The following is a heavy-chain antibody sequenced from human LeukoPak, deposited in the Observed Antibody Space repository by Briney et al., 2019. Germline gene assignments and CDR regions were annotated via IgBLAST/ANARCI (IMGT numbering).Heavy chain of an antibody. J-gene: IGHJ4*02. CDR3: ASLIAAAGTRGGDFDY. V-gene: IGHV3-48*04. Sequence: PGGSLRLSCAASGFTFSSYSMNWVRQAPGKGLEWVSYISSSSSTIYYADSVKGRFTISRDNAKNSLYLQMNSLRAEDTAVYYCASLIAAAGTRGGDFDYWGQGTLVTVSS. CDR1: GFTFSSYS. CDR2: ISSSSSTI. D-gene: IGHD6-13*01.